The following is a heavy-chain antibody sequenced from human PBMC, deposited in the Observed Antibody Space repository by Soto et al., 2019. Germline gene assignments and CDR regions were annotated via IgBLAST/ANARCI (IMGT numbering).Heavy chain of an antibody. CDR3: ASPAVNDLDADSSAFDI. D-gene: IGHD1-1*01. CDR1: GGTFSSQT. Sequence: QVQLVQSGAEVKEPGSSVKVSCKVSGGTFSSQTINWVRQVPGQGLEWMGSVIPIIGEGKYAQSFLGRVTITADRSTSPAYMELRRLRSEDTAVYYCASPAVNDLDADSSAFDIWGQGTMVTVSS. J-gene: IGHJ3*02. CDR2: VIPIIGEG. V-gene: IGHV1-69*02.